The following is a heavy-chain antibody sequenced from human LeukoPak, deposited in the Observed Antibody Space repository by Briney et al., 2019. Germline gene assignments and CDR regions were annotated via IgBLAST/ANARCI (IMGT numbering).Heavy chain of an antibody. D-gene: IGHD2-2*01. J-gene: IGHJ3*02. CDR3: ARQKCTSASCLTKNAFDI. V-gene: IGHV4-4*09. CDR1: GSISGYY. Sequence: SEILSLTCTVSGSISGYYWSWIRQPPGKGLEWIGYTYTSGSTNYNPSLESRVTISVDTSKNQFSLDLSSVTAANTAVYYCARQKCTSASCLTKNAFDIWGQGTMVTVSS. CDR2: TYTSGST.